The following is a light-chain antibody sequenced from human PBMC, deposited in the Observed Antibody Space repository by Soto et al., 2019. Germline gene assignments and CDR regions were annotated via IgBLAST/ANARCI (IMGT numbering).Light chain of an antibody. J-gene: IGKJ3*01. CDR3: QQAYSFPFT. Sequence: DIQMTQFPSSVSASVGDSVAITCRASQIISNWVAWYQQKPGTAPRLLIYAATTLNSGVPSRFSGRRSGTEFTLTITDLQPEDFAIYYCQQAYSFPFTFGPGTKVDLK. CDR1: QIISNW. V-gene: IGKV1-12*01. CDR2: AAT.